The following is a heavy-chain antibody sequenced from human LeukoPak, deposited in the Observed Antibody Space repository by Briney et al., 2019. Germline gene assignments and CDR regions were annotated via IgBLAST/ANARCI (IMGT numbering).Heavy chain of an antibody. CDR3: ARGVDIVVVPAAMCAFDI. V-gene: IGHV4-38-2*01. Sequence: RTSETLSLTCAVSGYSISSGYYWGWNRQPPGKGLEGIGSIYHRGSTYYNPSLKSRVTISVYTSKTQFSLKLSSVTAADTAVYYCARGVDIVVVPAAMCAFDIWGQGTMVTVSS. CDR1: GYSISSGYY. D-gene: IGHD2-2*01. CDR2: IYHRGST. J-gene: IGHJ3*02.